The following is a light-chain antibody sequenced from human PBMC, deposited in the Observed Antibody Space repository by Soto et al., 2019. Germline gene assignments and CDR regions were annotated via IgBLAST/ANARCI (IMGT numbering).Light chain of an antibody. J-gene: IGLJ2*01. CDR1: TSNIGSNN. V-gene: IGLV1-44*01. CDR3: AVWDDSLNGPV. Sequence: QSVLTQPPSASGTPGQRVPISCSGSTSNIGSNNVNWYRQLPGTAPKLLLFNNERRPSGVPGRVSGSKSGTSASLAISGLPSDDEADYYCAVWDDSLNGPVFGGGTKLTVL. CDR2: NNE.